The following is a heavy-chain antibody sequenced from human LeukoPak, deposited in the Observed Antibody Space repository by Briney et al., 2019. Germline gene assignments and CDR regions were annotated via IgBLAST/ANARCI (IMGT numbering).Heavy chain of an antibody. CDR3: ARTSMVRGVIMWAFDI. CDR2: IIPIFGTA. D-gene: IGHD3-10*01. CDR1: GGTFSSYA. Sequence: PVKVSCKASGGTFSSYAISWVRQAPGQGLEWMGGIIPIFGTANYAQKFQGRVTITADKSTSTAYMELSSLRSEDTAVYYCARTSMVRGVIMWAFDIWGQGTMVTVSS. J-gene: IGHJ3*02. V-gene: IGHV1-69*06.